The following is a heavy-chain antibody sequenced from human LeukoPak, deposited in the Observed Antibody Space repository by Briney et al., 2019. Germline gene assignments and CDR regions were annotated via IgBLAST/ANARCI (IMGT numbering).Heavy chain of an antibody. Sequence: GGSLRLSCAASGFTFSSYAMSWVRQAPGKGLEWVSAISGSGGSTYYADSVKGRFTISRDNSKNTLYLQMNSLRAKDTAVYYCAKSQTILRFLEWLLEENAFDIWGQGTMVTVSS. CDR3: AKSQTILRFLEWLLEENAFDI. CDR2: ISGSGGST. J-gene: IGHJ3*02. V-gene: IGHV3-23*01. D-gene: IGHD3-3*01. CDR1: GFTFSSYA.